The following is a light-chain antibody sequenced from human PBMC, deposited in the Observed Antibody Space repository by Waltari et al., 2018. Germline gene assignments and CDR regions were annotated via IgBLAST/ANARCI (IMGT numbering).Light chain of an antibody. J-gene: IGKJ2*01. Sequence: EIVMTQSPATLFVSPGERATLSCRASQSISSNLAWYQLKPGQAPRLLMYGASTRATAIPARFSGSGSGTEFALTISSLQSEDSAVYYCQQYQNWPQTFGQGTKLQIK. CDR3: QQYQNWPQT. CDR2: GAS. V-gene: IGKV3-15*01. CDR1: QSISSN.